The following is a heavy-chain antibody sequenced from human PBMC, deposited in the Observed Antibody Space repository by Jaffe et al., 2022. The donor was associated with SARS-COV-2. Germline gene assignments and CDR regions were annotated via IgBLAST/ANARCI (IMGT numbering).Heavy chain of an antibody. CDR3: AKGLLAQLAPAGYYYYGMDV. CDR1: GFTFSSYA. CDR2: ISGSGGST. V-gene: IGHV3-23*01. Sequence: EVQLLESGGGLVQPGGSLRLSCAASGFTFSSYAMSWVRQAPGKGLEWVSAISGSGGSTYYADSVKGRFTISRDNSKNTLYLQMNSLRAEDTAVYYCAKGLLAQLAPAGYYYYGMDVWGQGTTVTVSS. D-gene: IGHD6-13*01. J-gene: IGHJ6*02.